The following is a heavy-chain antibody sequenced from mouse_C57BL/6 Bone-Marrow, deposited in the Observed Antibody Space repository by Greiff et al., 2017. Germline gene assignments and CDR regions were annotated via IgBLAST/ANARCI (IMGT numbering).Heavy chain of an antibody. CDR1: GFSLTSYG. J-gene: IGHJ3*01. CDR3: APQTAQATSFAY. CDR2: IWSGGST. D-gene: IGHD3-2*02. Sequence: QVHVKQSGPGLVQPSQSLSITCTVSGFSLTSYGVHWVRQSPGKGLEWLGVIWSGGSTDYNAAFISRLSISKDNSKSQVFFKMNSLQADDTAIYYCAPQTAQATSFAYWGQGTLVTVSA. V-gene: IGHV2-2*01.